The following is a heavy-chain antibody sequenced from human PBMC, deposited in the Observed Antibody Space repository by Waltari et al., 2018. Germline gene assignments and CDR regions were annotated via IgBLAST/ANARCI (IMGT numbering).Heavy chain of an antibody. CDR1: GFTFSRDW. CDR3: VRDEPGDGLDY. J-gene: IGHJ4*02. Sequence: EVQLVESGGDLVQPGGWRSLSCATCGFTFSRDWMHWVRQAPGKGLMWVSHIESDESRTTYADSVKGRFTISRDNAKNTVYLQMYSLRDEDTAVYYCVRDEPGDGLDYWGQGTLVTVSS. V-gene: IGHV3-74*03. CDR2: IESDESRT. D-gene: IGHD7-27*01.